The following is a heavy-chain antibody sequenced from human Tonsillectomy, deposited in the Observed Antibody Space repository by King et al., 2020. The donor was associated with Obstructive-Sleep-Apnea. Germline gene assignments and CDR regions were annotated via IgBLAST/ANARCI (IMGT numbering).Heavy chain of an antibody. Sequence: VQLVESGAEVKKPGASVKVSCKASGDIFSGYDINWVRQATGQGLEWMGWMNPKSGNTGYAQKFQGRVTMTRDTTINTAYMELSSLRSEDTDVYYWARAPPWANWRTINWYFDLWGRGTLVTVSS. CDR1: GDIFSGYD. CDR3: ARAPPWANWRTINWYFDL. CDR2: MNPKSGNT. J-gene: IGHJ2*01. D-gene: IGHD1-20*01. V-gene: IGHV1-8*01.